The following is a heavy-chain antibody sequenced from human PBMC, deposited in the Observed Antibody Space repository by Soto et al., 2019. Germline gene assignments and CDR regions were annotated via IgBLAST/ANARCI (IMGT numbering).Heavy chain of an antibody. CDR3: ASPYCGGDCLPDAFDI. Sequence: QVQLVESGGGLVKPGGSLRLSCAASGFTFSDYYMSWIRQAPGKGLEWVSYISSSGSTIYYADSVKGRFTISRDNAMNSLYLQMNSLRAEDTAVYYCASPYCGGDCLPDAFDIWGQGTMVTVSS. D-gene: IGHD2-21*01. CDR2: ISSSGSTI. J-gene: IGHJ3*02. CDR1: GFTFSDYY. V-gene: IGHV3-11*01.